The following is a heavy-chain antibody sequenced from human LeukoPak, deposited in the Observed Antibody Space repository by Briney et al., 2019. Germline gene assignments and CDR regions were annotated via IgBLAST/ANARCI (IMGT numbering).Heavy chain of an antibody. CDR2: ISGSGGST. CDR1: GFAFSDFA. CDR3: AIESPTFEY. V-gene: IGHV3-23*01. J-gene: IGHJ4*02. Sequence: PGGSLRLSCAASGFAFSDFAMSWVRQAPGKGLEWVSVISGSGGSTYYADSVKGRFTISRDNSKNTLYLQMNSLRAEDTAIYYCAIESPTFEYWGQGTLVTVSS.